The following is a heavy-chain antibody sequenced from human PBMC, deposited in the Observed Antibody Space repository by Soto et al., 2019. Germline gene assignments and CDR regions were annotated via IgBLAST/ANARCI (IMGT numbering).Heavy chain of an antibody. CDR1: GYSFTSYW. CDR3: ARLLHCSSTGCYGARLATNWFDP. J-gene: IGHJ5*02. V-gene: IGHV5-51*01. CDR2: IYPGDSDT. D-gene: IGHD2-2*01. Sequence: PGESLKISCKGSGYSFTSYWIGWVRQMPGKGLEWMGIIYPGDSDTRYSPSFQGRVTISADKSISTAYLQWSSLKASDTAMYYCARLLHCSSTGCYGARLATNWFDPWGQGTLVTVSS.